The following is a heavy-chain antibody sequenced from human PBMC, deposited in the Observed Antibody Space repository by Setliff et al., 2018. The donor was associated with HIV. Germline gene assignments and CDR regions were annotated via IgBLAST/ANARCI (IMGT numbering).Heavy chain of an antibody. V-gene: IGHV5-51*01. Sequence: PGESLKISCKGSGYSFSTYWIGWVGQMPGKGLEWMGIIYPGDSDTTYSPSFQGQVTISADKSISTAYLQWSSLKASDTAMYYCARHTRQLEFLEWLSPHYYHYYYMDVWGQGTTVTVS. J-gene: IGHJ6*03. CDR2: IYPGDSDT. CDR3: ARHTRQLEFLEWLSPHYYHYYYMDV. CDR1: GYSFSTYW. D-gene: IGHD3-3*01.